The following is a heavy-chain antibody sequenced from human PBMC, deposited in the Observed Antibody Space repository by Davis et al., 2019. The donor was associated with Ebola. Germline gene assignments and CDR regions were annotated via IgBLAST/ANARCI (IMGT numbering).Heavy chain of an antibody. J-gene: IGHJ6*03. CDR1: GYTFTSYD. D-gene: IGHD6-19*01. Sequence: ASVKVSCKASGYTFTSYDINWVRQATGQGLEWMGWMNPNSGDTGYAQKFQGRVTITRNTSISTAYMELSSLRSEDTAVYYCARGDSSGWYSYYYYYYMDVWGKGTTVTVSS. CDR3: ARGDSSGWYSYYYYYYMDV. CDR2: MNPNSGDT. V-gene: IGHV1-8*03.